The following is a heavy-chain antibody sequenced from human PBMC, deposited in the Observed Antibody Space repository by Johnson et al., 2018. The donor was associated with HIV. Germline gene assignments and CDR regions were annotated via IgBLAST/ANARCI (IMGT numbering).Heavy chain of an antibody. J-gene: IGHJ3*02. CDR1: GFTVSKNY. Sequence: VQLVESGGGLVQPGGSLRLSCAASGFTVSKNYMTWVRQAPGKGLEWVSIIYSGGNTYYADSVTGRFTISRDNSKNTLYLQMNSLRAEDTAVYYCARGRTLITGTTFLFPVDIWGQGTMVTVSS. D-gene: IGHD1-7*01. CDR3: ARGRTLITGTTFLFPVDI. CDR2: IYSGGNT. V-gene: IGHV3-66*01.